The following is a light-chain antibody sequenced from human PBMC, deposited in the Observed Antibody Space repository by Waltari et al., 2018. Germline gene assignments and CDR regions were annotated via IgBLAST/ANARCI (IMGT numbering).Light chain of an antibody. CDR1: QSISSY. V-gene: IGKV1-39*01. J-gene: IGKJ4*01. CDR3: QQSYA. Sequence: DIQMTQSPSSLSASVGDRVTITCRASQSISSYLNWYQQKPGKAPKLLIYAASSLQSGVPSRFSGSGSGTDFTLTISSLQPVDFATYYCQQSYAFGGGTKVEIK. CDR2: AAS.